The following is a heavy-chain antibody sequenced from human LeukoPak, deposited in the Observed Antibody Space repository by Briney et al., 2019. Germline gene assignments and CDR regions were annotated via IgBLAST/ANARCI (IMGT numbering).Heavy chain of an antibody. Sequence: ASVKVSCKASGYIFTSYYMHWVRQAPGQGLEWMGWINPNSGGTNYAQKFQGRVTMTRDTSISTAYMELSRLRSDDTAVYYCAKASRGYCSGGSCYEWFDPWGQGTLVTVSS. V-gene: IGHV1-2*02. CDR1: GYIFTSYY. D-gene: IGHD2-15*01. CDR2: INPNSGGT. J-gene: IGHJ5*02. CDR3: AKASRGYCSGGSCYEWFDP.